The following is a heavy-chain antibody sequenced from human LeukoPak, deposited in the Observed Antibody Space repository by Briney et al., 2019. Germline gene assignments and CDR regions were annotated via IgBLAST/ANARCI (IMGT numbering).Heavy chain of an antibody. CDR1: GFTFGSCA. CDR2: ISGSGINT. V-gene: IGHV3-23*01. Sequence: PGGSLRLSCAASGFTFGSCAMNWVRQAPGKGLEWVSTISGSGINTYYADSVKGRFTISRDNSKNTVYLEMNSLRAEDTALYYCTKDQIGYNKAGDNWGQGPLVTVSS. D-gene: IGHD5-24*01. CDR3: TKDQIGYNKAGDN. J-gene: IGHJ4*02.